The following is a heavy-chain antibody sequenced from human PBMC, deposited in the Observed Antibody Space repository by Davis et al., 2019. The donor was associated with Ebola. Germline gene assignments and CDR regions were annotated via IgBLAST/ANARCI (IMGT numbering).Heavy chain of an antibody. CDR3: AIAAAGTVRFDP. Sequence: ASVKVSCKASGYTFTSYGISWVRQAPGQGLEWMGWISAYNGNTNYAQKLQGRVTMTTDTSTSTAYMELRSLRSDDTAVYYCAIAAAGTVRFDPWGQGTLVTVSP. CDR2: ISAYNGNT. V-gene: IGHV1-18*04. J-gene: IGHJ5*02. CDR1: GYTFTSYG. D-gene: IGHD6-13*01.